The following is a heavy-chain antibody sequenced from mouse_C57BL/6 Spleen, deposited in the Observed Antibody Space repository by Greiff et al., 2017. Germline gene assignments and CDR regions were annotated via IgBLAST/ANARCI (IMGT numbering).Heavy chain of an antibody. J-gene: IGHJ4*01. CDR1: GYTFTSYW. CDR3: ARGRTGGEDY. Sequence: QVQLQQSGAELVKPGASVKLSCKASGYTFTSYWMHWVEQRPGQGLEWIGMIHPNSGSTNYNEKFNSKATLTVDKSSSTAYMQLSSLTSEDSAVYYCARGRTGGEDYWGQGTSVTVSS. V-gene: IGHV1-64*01. CDR2: IHPNSGST. D-gene: IGHD1-1*01.